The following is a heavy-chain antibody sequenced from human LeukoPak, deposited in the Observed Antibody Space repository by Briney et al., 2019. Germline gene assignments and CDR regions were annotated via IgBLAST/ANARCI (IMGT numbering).Heavy chain of an antibody. Sequence: SETLSLTCTVSGGSISSSSYYWGWIRQPPGKGLEWIGSIYYSGNTNYNPSLKSRVTMSGDTSKNQFSLKLSSVTAADTAVYYCARSDYYGSGPYYMDVWGKGTTVTVSS. CDR3: ARSDYYGSGPYYMDV. D-gene: IGHD3-10*01. V-gene: IGHV4-39*07. J-gene: IGHJ6*03. CDR2: IYYSGNT. CDR1: GGSISSSSYY.